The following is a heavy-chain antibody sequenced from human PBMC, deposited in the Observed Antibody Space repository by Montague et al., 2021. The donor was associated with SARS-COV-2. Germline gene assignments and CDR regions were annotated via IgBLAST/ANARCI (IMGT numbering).Heavy chain of an antibody. D-gene: IGHD3-22*01. Sequence: NYNPSLKSRVTLSVDKSKNQFSLKLSSVPAADTAVYYCERRVSWVNMIVVVAYFDYWGQGTLGNVSS. J-gene: IGHJ4*02. CDR3: ERRVSWVNMIVVVAYFDY. V-gene: IGHV4-4*02.